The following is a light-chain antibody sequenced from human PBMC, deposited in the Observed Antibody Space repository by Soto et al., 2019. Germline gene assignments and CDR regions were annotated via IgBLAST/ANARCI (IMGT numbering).Light chain of an antibody. V-gene: IGLV2-18*01. CDR3: GLFTSSATWV. J-gene: IGLJ3*02. CDR1: SSDVGDYEH. Sequence: QSVLPQPPSVSGSPGQSVTISCTVTSSDVGDYEHVSWYQLAPGTAPKLLISDVINRPSGVPDRFSGSKSGNTPSLTISGLQAEDEADYYCGLFTSSATWVFGGGTKLTVL. CDR2: DVI.